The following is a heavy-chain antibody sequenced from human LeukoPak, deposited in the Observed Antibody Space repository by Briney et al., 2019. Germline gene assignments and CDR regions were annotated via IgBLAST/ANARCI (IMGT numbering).Heavy chain of an antibody. D-gene: IGHD2-2*01. CDR2: ISSSSYT. CDR1: GFTFSDYY. Sequence: GGSLRLSCAASGFTFSDYYTSWIRQAPGKGLEWVSYISSSSYTNYADSVKGRFTISRDNAKNSLYLQMNSLRAEDTAVYYCARAFHCSSTSCYPDAFDIWGQGTMVTVSS. CDR3: ARAFHCSSTSCYPDAFDI. V-gene: IGHV3-11*05. J-gene: IGHJ3*02.